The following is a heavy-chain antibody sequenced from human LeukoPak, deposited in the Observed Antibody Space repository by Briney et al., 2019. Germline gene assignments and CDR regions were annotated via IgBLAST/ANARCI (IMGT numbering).Heavy chain of an antibody. CDR3: AKDRAMVLSFTDY. Sequence: PGGSLRLSCAASGFTYSSYGMHWLRQAPGKGLEWVAFIRYDGSNKYYADSVKGRFTISRDNSKNTLYLQMNSLRAEDTAVYYCAKDRAMVLSFTDYWGQGTLVTVSS. V-gene: IGHV3-30*02. J-gene: IGHJ4*02. CDR2: IRYDGSNK. CDR1: GFTYSSYG. D-gene: IGHD5-18*01.